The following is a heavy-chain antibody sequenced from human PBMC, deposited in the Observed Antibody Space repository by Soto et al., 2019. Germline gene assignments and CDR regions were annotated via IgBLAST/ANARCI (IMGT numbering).Heavy chain of an antibody. CDR3: ATDWGTYRPYWYFDL. J-gene: IGHJ2*01. V-gene: IGHV3-33*08. CDR1: GFTFSSYG. CDR2: IWFDGSND. Sequence: QVQLVESGGGVVQPGRSLRLSCAASGFTFSSYGMHWVRQAPGKGLEWVAVIWFDGSNDNYPDSVKGRFTNSRDNTKKRLYLQMNSLRAEDTAVYYCATDWGTYRPYWYFDLWGRGTLVTVSS. D-gene: IGHD3-16*02.